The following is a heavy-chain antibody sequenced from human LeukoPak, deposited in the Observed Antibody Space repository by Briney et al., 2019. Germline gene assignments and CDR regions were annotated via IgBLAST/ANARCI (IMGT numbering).Heavy chain of an antibody. V-gene: IGHV4-39*01. J-gene: IGHJ4*02. CDR1: GGSISSSSYY. Sequence: PSETLSLTCTVSGGSISSSSYYWGWIRQPPGKGLEWIGSIYYSGSTYYNPSLKSRVTISVDTSKNQFSLKLSSVTAADTAVYYCPRGGVLLWFGELFSSEYYFDYWGQGTLVTVSS. D-gene: IGHD3-10*01. CDR2: IYYSGST. CDR3: PRGGVLLWFGELFSSEYYFDY.